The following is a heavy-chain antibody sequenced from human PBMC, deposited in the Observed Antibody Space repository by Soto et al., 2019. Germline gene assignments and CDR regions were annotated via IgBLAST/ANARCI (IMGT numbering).Heavy chain of an antibody. CDR3: AKDSDGLLLWFGELWVREFYYGMDV. CDR1: GFTFSSYG. CDR2: ISYDGSNK. Sequence: GGSLRLSCAASGFTFSSYGMHWVRQAPGKGLEWVAVISYDGSNKYYADSVKGRFTISRDNSKNTLYLQMNSLRAEDTAVYYCAKDSDGLLLWFGELWVREFYYGMDVWGQGTTVTVSS. D-gene: IGHD3-10*01. J-gene: IGHJ6*02. V-gene: IGHV3-30*18.